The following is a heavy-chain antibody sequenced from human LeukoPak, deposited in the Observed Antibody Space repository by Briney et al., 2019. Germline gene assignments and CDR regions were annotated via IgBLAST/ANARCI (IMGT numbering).Heavy chain of an antibody. Sequence: GGSLRLSCAASGFXFSSYSINWVRQAPGKGLEWVSYISSSSSTIYYADSVKGRFTISRDNAKHSLYLQMNSLRDEDTAVYYCARDAITMDPYGMDVWGQGTTVTVSS. CDR2: ISSSSSTI. V-gene: IGHV3-48*02. D-gene: IGHD3-10*01. CDR3: ARDAITMDPYGMDV. J-gene: IGHJ6*02. CDR1: GFXFSSYS.